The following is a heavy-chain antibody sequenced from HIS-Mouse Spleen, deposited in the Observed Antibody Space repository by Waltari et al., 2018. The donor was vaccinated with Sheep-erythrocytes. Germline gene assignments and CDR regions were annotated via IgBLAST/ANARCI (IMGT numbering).Heavy chain of an antibody. CDR3: ARWGIAARLWYFDL. Sequence: QVQLQESGPGLVKPSETLSLTCTVSGGSISSYYWSWTRQPPGKGLEWIGYIYYSGSTNYNPSLKSRVTISVDTSKNQFSLKLSSVTAADTAVYYCARWGIAARLWYFDLWGRGTLVTVSS. CDR2: IYYSGST. D-gene: IGHD6-6*01. J-gene: IGHJ2*01. CDR1: GGSISSYY. V-gene: IGHV4-59*01.